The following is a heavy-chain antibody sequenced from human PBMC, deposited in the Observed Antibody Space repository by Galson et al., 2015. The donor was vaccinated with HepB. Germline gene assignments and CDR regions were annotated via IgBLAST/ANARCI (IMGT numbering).Heavy chain of an antibody. J-gene: IGHJ4*02. V-gene: IGHV3-23*01. CDR3: ARAEGIEYYFDY. CDR1: GFIFSSYA. D-gene: IGHD1-14*01. CDR2: ISNSGGTT. Sequence: SLRLSCAASGFIFSSYAMSWVRQAPGKGLEWVSSISNSGGTTYYADSVKGRFTISRDSSKNTLYLQMNSLRAEDTAVYFCARAEGIEYYFDYWGQGTLVTISS.